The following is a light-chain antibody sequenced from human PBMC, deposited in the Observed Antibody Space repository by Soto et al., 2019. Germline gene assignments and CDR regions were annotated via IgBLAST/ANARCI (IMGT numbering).Light chain of an antibody. CDR1: SSNIGAGYD. V-gene: IGLV1-40*01. CDR3: QSYDSSLSVV. CDR2: GNS. J-gene: IGLJ2*01. Sequence: QAVVTQPPSVSGAPGQRVTISCTGSSSNIGAGYDVHWYQQLPGTAPKLLIYGNSNRPSGVPDRFSASKSGTSVSLAITGLQADDDADYYCQSYDSSLSVVFGGGTKLTVL.